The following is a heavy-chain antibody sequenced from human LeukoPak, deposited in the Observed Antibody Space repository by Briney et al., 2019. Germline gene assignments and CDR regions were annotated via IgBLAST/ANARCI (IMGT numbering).Heavy chain of an antibody. D-gene: IGHD6-6*01. CDR2: ISYDGSNK. Sequence: YPGGSLRLSCAASGFTFSSYAMHWVRQAPGKGLEWVAVISYDGSNKYYADSVKGRFTISRDNSKNTLYLQMNSLRAEDTAVYYCARDREQLGAFDIWGQGTMVTVSS. J-gene: IGHJ3*02. CDR1: GFTFSSYA. V-gene: IGHV3-30-3*01. CDR3: ARDREQLGAFDI.